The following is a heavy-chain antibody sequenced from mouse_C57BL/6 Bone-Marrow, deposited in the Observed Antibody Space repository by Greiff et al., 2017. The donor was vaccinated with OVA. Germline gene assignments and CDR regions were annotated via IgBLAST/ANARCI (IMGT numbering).Heavy chain of an antibody. CDR3: TRGLRRSWFAY. D-gene: IGHD2-4*01. CDR2: IRLKSDNYAT. Sequence: EVQGVESGGGLVQPGGSMKLSCVASGFTFSNYWMNWVRQSPEKGLEWVAQIRLKSDNYATHYAESVKGRFTISRDDSKSSVYLQMNNLRAEDTGMYYCTRGLRRSWFAYWGQGTLVTVSA. J-gene: IGHJ3*01. V-gene: IGHV6-3*01. CDR1: GFTFSNYW.